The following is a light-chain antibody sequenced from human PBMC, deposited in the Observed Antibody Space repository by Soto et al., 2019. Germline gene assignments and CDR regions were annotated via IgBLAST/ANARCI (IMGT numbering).Light chain of an antibody. Sequence: QSALTQPASVSGSPGQSITISCTGTSSDVGGYHYVAWYQQHPGKAPKLMIYEVSNRPSGVSNRLSGYKSGNTASLTISGLQAEDEADYYGSSYTSSSTLVFGGGTQ. J-gene: IGLJ3*02. CDR2: EVS. CDR3: SSYTSSSTLV. CDR1: SSDVGGYHY. V-gene: IGLV2-14*01.